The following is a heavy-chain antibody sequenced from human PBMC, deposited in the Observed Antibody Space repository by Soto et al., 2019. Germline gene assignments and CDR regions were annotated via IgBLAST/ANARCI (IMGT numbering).Heavy chain of an antibody. D-gene: IGHD3-10*01. Sequence: QVQLVQSGAEVKKPGASVKVSCKASGYTFTGYYMHWVRQAPGQGLEWMGWINPNSGGTNYAQKFQGWVTMTRDTSISTAYMELSRLRSDDTAVYYCARELGGITMVRGVRRPYNWFDPWGQGTLVTVSS. CDR2: INPNSGGT. CDR3: ARELGGITMVRGVRRPYNWFDP. J-gene: IGHJ5*02. CDR1: GYTFTGYY. V-gene: IGHV1-2*04.